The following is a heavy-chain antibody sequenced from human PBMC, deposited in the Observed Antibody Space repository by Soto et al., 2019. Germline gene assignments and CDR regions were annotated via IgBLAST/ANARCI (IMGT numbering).Heavy chain of an antibody. J-gene: IGHJ6*02. CDR2: IWYDGSNK. CDR1: GFTFSSYG. D-gene: IGHD2-8*02. V-gene: IGHV3-33*01. Sequence: SLRLSCAASGFTFSSYGMHWVRQAPGKGLEWVAVIWYDGSNKYYADSVKGRFTISRDNSKNTLYLQMNSLRAEDTAVYYCARDLVARSYYYYYGMDVWGQGTTVTVSS. CDR3: ARDLVARSYYYYYGMDV.